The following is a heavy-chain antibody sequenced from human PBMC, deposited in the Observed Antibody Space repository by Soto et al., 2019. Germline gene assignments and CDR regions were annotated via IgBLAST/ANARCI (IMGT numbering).Heavy chain of an antibody. CDR3: ARGRDGDY. CDR2: ISAHNGNT. D-gene: IGHD6-6*01. J-gene: IGHJ4*02. Sequence: QVHLVQSGAEVKKPGASVKVSCKGSGYAFTTYGITWVRQAPGQGLEWMGWISAHNGNTNYAQKLQGRVTVTRDTSTSAAYMELRSLSSDDTAVYYCARGRDGDYWGQGALVTVSS. CDR1: GYAFTTYG. V-gene: IGHV1-18*01.